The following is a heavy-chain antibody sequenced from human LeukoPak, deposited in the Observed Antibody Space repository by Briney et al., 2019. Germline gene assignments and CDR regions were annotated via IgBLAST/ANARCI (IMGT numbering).Heavy chain of an antibody. CDR2: IYHSGST. D-gene: IGHD3-3*01. Sequence: PSETLSLTCAVSGGSISSGGYSWSWIRQPPGKGLEWIGYIYHSGSTYYNPSLKSRVTISVDRSKNQFSLKLSSVTAADTAVYYCARDRKDTIFGVALGFDYWGQGTLVTVSS. J-gene: IGHJ4*02. V-gene: IGHV4-30-2*01. CDR3: ARDRKDTIFGVALGFDY. CDR1: GGSISSGGYS.